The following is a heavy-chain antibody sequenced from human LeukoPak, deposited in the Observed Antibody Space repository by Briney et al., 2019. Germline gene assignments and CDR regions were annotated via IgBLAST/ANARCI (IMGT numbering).Heavy chain of an antibody. V-gene: IGHV3-23*01. J-gene: IGHJ6*02. CDR2: ISGSGGNT. CDR3: AKGTGSITIFGVVIQTDAYYYGMDV. CDR1: GITFSSYA. Sequence: GSLKPSWAASGITFSSYAMSWVRPAPGKGLGLGSTISGSGGNTYYADSVKGRFTISRDNSKNTLYLQMNSLRAEDTAVYYCAKGTGSITIFGVVIQTDAYYYGMDVWGQGTTVTVSS. D-gene: IGHD3-3*01.